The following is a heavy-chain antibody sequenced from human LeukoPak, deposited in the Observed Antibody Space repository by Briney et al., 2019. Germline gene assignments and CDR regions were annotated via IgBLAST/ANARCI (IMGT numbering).Heavy chain of an antibody. Sequence: GGSLRLSCAASGFTFSSYGMHWVRQAPGKGLEWVAFIRYDGSNKYYADSVKGRFTISRDNSKNTLYLQMNSLRAEDTAVYYCAKDDYYGSGSYSSIDYWGQGTLVTVSS. J-gene: IGHJ4*02. V-gene: IGHV3-30*02. CDR2: IRYDGSNK. D-gene: IGHD3-10*01. CDR1: GFTFSSYG. CDR3: AKDDYYGSGSYSSIDY.